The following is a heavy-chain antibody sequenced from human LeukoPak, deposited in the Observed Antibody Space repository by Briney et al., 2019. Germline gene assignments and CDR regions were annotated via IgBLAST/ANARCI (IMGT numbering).Heavy chain of an antibody. Sequence: ASVKVSCKASGYTFTSYYMHWVRQAPGQGPEWMGWINPNSGDTNFAQKFQGRVTMTRDTSISTAYMELSRLTSDDTSLYYCARGGSGSYAFDIWGQGTMVTVSS. CDR3: ARGGSGSYAFDI. V-gene: IGHV1-2*02. CDR2: INPNSGDT. D-gene: IGHD3-10*01. J-gene: IGHJ3*02. CDR1: GYTFTSYY.